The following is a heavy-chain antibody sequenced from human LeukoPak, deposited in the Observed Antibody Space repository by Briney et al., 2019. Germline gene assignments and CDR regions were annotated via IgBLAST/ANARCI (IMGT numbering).Heavy chain of an antibody. CDR1: GDSVSSNSAA. Sequence: LSQTLSLTCAISGDSVSSNSAAWNWIRQSPSRGLEWLGRTYYRSKWYNDYAVSVKSRITINPDTSKNQFSLQLNSVTPEDTAVYYCARSQFMGSSWFLDFDYWGQGTLVTVSS. CDR3: ARSQFMGSSWFLDFDY. J-gene: IGHJ4*02. V-gene: IGHV6-1*01. D-gene: IGHD6-13*01. CDR2: TYYRSKWYN.